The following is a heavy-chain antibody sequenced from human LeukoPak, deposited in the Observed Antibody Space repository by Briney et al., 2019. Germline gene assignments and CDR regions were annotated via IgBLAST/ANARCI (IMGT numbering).Heavy chain of an antibody. J-gene: IGHJ6*02. D-gene: IGHD5-18*01. CDR3: ARDGRDQGFTAMARGYYYYGMDV. Sequence: PGGSLRLFCAASGFTFSDYYMSWIRQAPGKGLEWVSYISSSGSTIYYADSVKGRFTISRDNAKNSLYLQMNSLRAEDTAVYYCARDGRDQGFTAMARGYYYYGMDVWGQGTTVTVSS. V-gene: IGHV3-11*01. CDR2: ISSSGSTI. CDR1: GFTFSDYY.